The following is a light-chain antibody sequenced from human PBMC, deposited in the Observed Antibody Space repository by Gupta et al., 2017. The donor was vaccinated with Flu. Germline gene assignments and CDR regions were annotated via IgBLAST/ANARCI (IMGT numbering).Light chain of an antibody. CDR1: ASNIGAGFH. CDR3: QSYDTRLSGSV. V-gene: IGLV1-40*01. Sequence: QSVLTQPPSVSGAPGQRVTISCSGSASNIGAGFHVHWYQQLPGTAPKLLIYAHTNRPSGVPDRFSGSMSGTSASLAITGLQAEDEADYYCQSYDTRLSGSVFGTGTKVTVL. CDR2: AHT. J-gene: IGLJ1*01.